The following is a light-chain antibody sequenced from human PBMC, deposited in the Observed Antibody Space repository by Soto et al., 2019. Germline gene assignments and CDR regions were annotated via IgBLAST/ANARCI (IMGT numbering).Light chain of an antibody. CDR3: VSFTTGKSYV. CDR1: SSDVGAYIF. CDR2: DIT. J-gene: IGLJ1*01. Sequence: QSALPQPASVSGSPGQSITISCTGTSSDVGAYIFVSWYQQYPGKAPKLMIYDITNRPSGVSNRFSGSKAGNTASLTISGLQAEDEADYYCVSFTTGKSYVFGTGTKVTVL. V-gene: IGLV2-14*01.